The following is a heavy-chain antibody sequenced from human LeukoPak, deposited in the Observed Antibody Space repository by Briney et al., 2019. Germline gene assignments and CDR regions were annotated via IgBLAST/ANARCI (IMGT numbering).Heavy chain of an antibody. J-gene: IGHJ4*02. CDR3: ARHAGGISATGTRPFDY. CDR1: GASFSSSNYY. V-gene: IGHV4-39*01. D-gene: IGHD6-13*01. CDR2: SYYSGST. Sequence: SETLSLTCTVSGASFSSSNYYCGSIRQPPGKGLEWLGRSYYSGSTYYNPSLKSRVTMSVDTSKNQFSLKLSSVTAADTAVYYCARHAGGISATGTRPFDYWGQGTLVTVSS.